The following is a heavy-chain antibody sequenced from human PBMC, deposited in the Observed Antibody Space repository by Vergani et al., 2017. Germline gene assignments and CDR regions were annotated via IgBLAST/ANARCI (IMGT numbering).Heavy chain of an antibody. J-gene: IGHJ4*02. D-gene: IGHD6-19*01. CDR3: ASRGQWLERGYFDY. CDR1: GYTLTELS. Sequence: QVQLVQSGAEVKKPGASVKVSCKVSGYTLTELSMHWVRQAPGQGLEWMGIINPSGGSTSYAQKFQGRVTMTRDTSTSTVYMELSSLRSEDTAVYYCASRGQWLERGYFDYWGQGTLVTVSS. CDR2: INPSGGST. V-gene: IGHV1-46*01.